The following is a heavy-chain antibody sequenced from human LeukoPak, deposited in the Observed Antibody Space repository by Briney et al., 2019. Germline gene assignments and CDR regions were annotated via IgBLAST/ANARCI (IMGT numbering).Heavy chain of an antibody. Sequence: ASVKVSCKASGYTFTSYGISWVRQAPGQGLEWMGRISAYNGNTNYAQKLQGRVTMTTDTSTSTAYMELRSLRSDDTAVYYCARHYDSSGYYENYFDYWGQGTLVTVSS. CDR1: GYTFTSYG. CDR3: ARHYDSSGYYENYFDY. V-gene: IGHV1-18*01. CDR2: ISAYNGNT. J-gene: IGHJ4*02. D-gene: IGHD3-22*01.